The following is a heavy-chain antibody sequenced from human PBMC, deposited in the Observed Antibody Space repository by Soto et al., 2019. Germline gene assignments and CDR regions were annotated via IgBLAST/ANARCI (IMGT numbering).Heavy chain of an antibody. J-gene: IGHJ4*02. CDR2: RYYSEST. CDR1: GGSITTGGYY. Sequence: SETLSLTRTVSGGSITTGGYYWSWIRQLPGKGLEWIGHRYYSESTYYNPSLKSRVSISLDTSKNQFSLKLSFVTAADTAMYYCARTKCSGGSCYSLSLDYWGQGTPVTVSS. D-gene: IGHD2-15*01. CDR3: ARTKCSGGSCYSLSLDY. V-gene: IGHV4-31*03.